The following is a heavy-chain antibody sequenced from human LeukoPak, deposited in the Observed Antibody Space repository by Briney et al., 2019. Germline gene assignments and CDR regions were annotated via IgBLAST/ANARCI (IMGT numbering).Heavy chain of an antibody. CDR1: GYTFTSYD. V-gene: IGHV1-8*01. CDR2: MNPNSGNT. CDR3: ARGLSSGDY. Sequence: GASVKVSCKASGYTFTSYDINWVRQATGQGLEWMGWMNPNSGNTGYAQKFQARVTMTSNNSISTASMEPSSLRSEATAVHYCARGLSSGDYWGQGTLVTVSS. D-gene: IGHD6-19*01. J-gene: IGHJ4*02.